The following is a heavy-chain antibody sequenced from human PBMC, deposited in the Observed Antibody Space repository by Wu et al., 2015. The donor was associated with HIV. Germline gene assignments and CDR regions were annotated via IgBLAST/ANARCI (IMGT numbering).Heavy chain of an antibody. CDR3: ARRSITGRFDY. D-gene: IGHD1-20*01. CDR2: IIPLFGTT. J-gene: IGHJ4*02. CDR1: GGRFSSYA. Sequence: QVQLVQSGAEVKKPGSSMKVSCKASGGRFSSYAISWVRQAPGQGLEWMGRIIPLFGTTNYAQNFQGRVTITADESTRTVYMEMSSLKSEDTAVYYCARRSITGRFDYWGQGTLVTVSS. V-gene: IGHV1-69*13.